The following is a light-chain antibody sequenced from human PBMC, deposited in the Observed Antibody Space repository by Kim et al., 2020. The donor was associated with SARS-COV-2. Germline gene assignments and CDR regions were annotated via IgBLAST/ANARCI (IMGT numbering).Light chain of an antibody. Sequence: ALGQTVRITCHGDSLRNYYASWYQQKPGQAPTLVIYGENKRPSRIPDRFSGSTSGNTASLTITGAQAEDEADYDCSSRDSSANHLLFGGGTQLTVL. V-gene: IGLV3-19*01. CDR3: SSRDSSANHLL. CDR1: SLRNYY. J-gene: IGLJ3*02. CDR2: GEN.